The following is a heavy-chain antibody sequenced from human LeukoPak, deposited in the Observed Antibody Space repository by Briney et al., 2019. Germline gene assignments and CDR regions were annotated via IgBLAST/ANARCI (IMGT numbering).Heavy chain of an antibody. J-gene: IGHJ6*02. V-gene: IGHV1-8*01. CDR1: GYTFTSYD. D-gene: IGHD6-19*01. CDR3: ARGTPALLNSSGWYYGYYYYGMDV. Sequence: GASVKVSCKASGYTFTSYDINWVRQATGQGLEWMGWMNPNSGNTGYAQKFQGRVTMTRNTSISTAYMELSSLRSEDTAVYYCARGTPALLNSSGWYYGYYYYGMDVWGQGTTVTVSS. CDR2: MNPNSGNT.